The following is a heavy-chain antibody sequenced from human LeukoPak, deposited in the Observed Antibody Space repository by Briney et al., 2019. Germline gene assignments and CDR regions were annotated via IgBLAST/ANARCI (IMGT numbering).Heavy chain of an antibody. V-gene: IGHV3-30*18. D-gene: IGHD2-15*01. CDR2: ISYDGSNK. CDR3: AKEYCSGGSCYPDFDY. J-gene: IGHJ4*02. Sequence: GGSLRLSCAASGFTFSSYGIHWVRQAPGKGLEWVAVISYDGSNKYYADSVKGRFTISRDNSKNTLYLQMNSLRAEDTAVYYCAKEYCSGGSCYPDFDYWGQGTLVTVSS. CDR1: GFTFSSYG.